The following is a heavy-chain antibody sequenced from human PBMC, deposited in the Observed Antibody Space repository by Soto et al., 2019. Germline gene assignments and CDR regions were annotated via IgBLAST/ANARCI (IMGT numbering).Heavy chain of an antibody. CDR2: IYHSGST. V-gene: IGHV4-4*02. D-gene: IGHD1-7*01. CDR3: ARSPRYLELLDWFDP. J-gene: IGHJ5*02. CDR1: SGSISSSNW. Sequence: PSETLSLTCAVSSGSISSSNWWSWVRQPPGKGLEWIGEIYHSGSTNYNPSLKSRVTISVDKSKNQFSLKLSSVTAADTAVYYCARSPRYLELLDWFDPWGQGTLVTVSS.